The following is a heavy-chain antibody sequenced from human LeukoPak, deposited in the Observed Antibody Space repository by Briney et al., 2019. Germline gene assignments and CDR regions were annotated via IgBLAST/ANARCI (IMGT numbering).Heavy chain of an antibody. CDR2: INSDGSST. CDR1: GLTFSSYW. V-gene: IGHV3-74*01. D-gene: IGHD5-18*01. CDR3: ARGYSSGYRIDY. Sequence: GGSLRLSCAASGLTFSSYWMHWVRQGPGKGLVWVSRINSDGSSTSYADSVKGRFTISRDNAKNTLYLQMNSLRAEDTAVYYCARGYSSGYRIDYWGQGTLVTVSS. J-gene: IGHJ4*02.